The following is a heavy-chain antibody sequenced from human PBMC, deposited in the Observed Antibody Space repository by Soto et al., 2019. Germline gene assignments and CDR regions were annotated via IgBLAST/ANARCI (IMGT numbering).Heavy chain of an antibody. V-gene: IGHV3-23*01. CDR1: GFTFSSYA. J-gene: IGHJ5*02. CDR3: AKTGSRITIFGVVISCFDP. D-gene: IGHD3-3*01. Sequence: PGGSLRLSCAASGFTFSSYAMSWVRQAPGKGLEWVSAISGSGGSTYYADSVKGRFTISRDNSKNTLYLQMNSLRAEDTAVYYCAKTGSRITIFGVVISCFDPWGQGTLVTVSS. CDR2: ISGSGGST.